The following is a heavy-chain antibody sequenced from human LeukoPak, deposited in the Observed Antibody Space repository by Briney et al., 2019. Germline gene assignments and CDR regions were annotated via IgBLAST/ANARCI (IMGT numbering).Heavy chain of an antibody. D-gene: IGHD3-3*01. Sequence: SETLSLTCTVSGYSISSGYYWGWIRQPPGKGLEWIGSIYHSGSTYYNPSLKSRVTISVDTSKNQFSLKLSSVTAADTAVYYCADKKDYDFWSGYFDYWGQGTLVTVSS. J-gene: IGHJ4*02. CDR3: ADKKDYDFWSGYFDY. CDR1: GYSISSGYY. V-gene: IGHV4-38-2*02. CDR2: IYHSGST.